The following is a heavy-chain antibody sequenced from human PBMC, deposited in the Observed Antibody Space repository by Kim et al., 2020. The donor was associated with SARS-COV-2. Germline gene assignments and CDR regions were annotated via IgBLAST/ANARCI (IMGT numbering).Heavy chain of an antibody. J-gene: IGHJ5*02. Sequence: ASVKVSCKASGYTFTSYAMHWVRQAPGQRLEWMGWINAGNGNTKYSQKFQGRVTITRDTSASTAYMELSSLRSEDTAVYYCASPLPYRVGVDPWGQGTLVTVSS. D-gene: IGHD1-26*01. CDR2: INAGNGNT. V-gene: IGHV1-3*01. CDR1: GYTFTSYA. CDR3: ASPLPYRVGVDP.